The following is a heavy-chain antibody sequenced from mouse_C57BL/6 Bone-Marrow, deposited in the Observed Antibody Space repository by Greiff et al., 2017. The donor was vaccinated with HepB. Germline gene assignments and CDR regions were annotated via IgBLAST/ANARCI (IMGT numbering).Heavy chain of an antibody. CDR2: ISNGGGST. D-gene: IGHD2-1*01. CDR3: ARRGNYVWYFDV. Sequence: EVQRVESGGGLVQPGGSLKLSCAASGFTFSDYYMYWVRQTPEKRLEWVAYISNGGGSTYYPDTVKGRFTISRDNAKNTLYLQMSRLKSEDTAMYYCARRGNYVWYFDVWGTGTTVTVSS. V-gene: IGHV5-12*01. J-gene: IGHJ1*03. CDR1: GFTFSDYY.